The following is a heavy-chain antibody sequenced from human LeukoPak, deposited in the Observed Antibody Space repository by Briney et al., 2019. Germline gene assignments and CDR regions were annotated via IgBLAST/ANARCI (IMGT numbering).Heavy chain of an antibody. CDR3: ARVIHYYDSSGYYD. CDR2: IKQDGSEK. J-gene: IGHJ4*02. V-gene: IGHV3-7*01. Sequence: GGSLRLSCAASGFTFSSYWMSWVRQAPGKGLEWVANIKQDGSEKYYVDSVKGRFTISRDNAKNSLYLQMNSLRAEDTAVYYCARVIHYYDSSGYYDWGQGTLVTVSS. CDR1: GFTFSSYW. D-gene: IGHD3-22*01.